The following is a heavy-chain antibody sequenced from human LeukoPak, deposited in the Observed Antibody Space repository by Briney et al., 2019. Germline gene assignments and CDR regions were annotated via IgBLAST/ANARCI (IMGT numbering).Heavy chain of an antibody. V-gene: IGHV3-72*01. CDR3: ARAYDSSGYYYFFDY. J-gene: IGHJ4*02. Sequence: PGGSLRLSCAASGFTFSDHYMDWVRQAPGKGLEWVGRTRNKANSYTTEYAASVKGRFTISRDDSKNSLYLQMNGLKTEDTAVYYCARAYDSSGYYYFFDYWGQGTLVTVSS. CDR2: TRNKANSYTT. CDR1: GFTFSDHY. D-gene: IGHD3-22*01.